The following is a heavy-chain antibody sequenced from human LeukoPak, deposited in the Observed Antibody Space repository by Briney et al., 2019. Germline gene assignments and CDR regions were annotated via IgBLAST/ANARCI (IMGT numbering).Heavy chain of an antibody. CDR2: ISWDGGST. CDR1: GFTFDDYT. CDR3: ARGFRPIDY. Sequence: PGGSLRLSCAASGFTFDDYTMHWVRQAPGKGLEWVSLISWDGGSTYYADSVKGRFTISRDNSKSTLYLQMNSLRAEDTAVYYCARGFRPIDYWGQGTLVTVSS. J-gene: IGHJ4*02. V-gene: IGHV3-43*01.